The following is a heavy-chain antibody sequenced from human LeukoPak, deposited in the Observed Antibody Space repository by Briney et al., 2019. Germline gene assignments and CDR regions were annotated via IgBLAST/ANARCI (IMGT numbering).Heavy chain of an antibody. V-gene: IGHV1-18*01. CDR2: ISTKKGNI. Sequence: GASVKVSCKASGYTFTSYGISWVRQAPGQGLEWMGWISTKKGNINYAQKLQGRVTMTTDTSTSTAYMELRSLRSDDTAVYYCARAYLGRLQNARIFDYWGQGTLVTVSS. CDR3: ARAYLGRLQNARIFDY. J-gene: IGHJ4*02. D-gene: IGHD5-24*01. CDR1: GYTFTSYG.